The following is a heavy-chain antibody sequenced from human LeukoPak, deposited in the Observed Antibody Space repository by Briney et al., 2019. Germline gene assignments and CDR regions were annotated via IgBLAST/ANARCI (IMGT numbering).Heavy chain of an antibody. V-gene: IGHV4-59*01. CDR3: ARRLRLRDKAGRYYFDY. Sequence: SETLSLTCTVSGGSISSYYWSWIRQPPGKGLEWIGYIYYSGSTNYNPSLKSRVTISVDTPKNQFSLKLSSVTAADTAVYYCARRLRLRDKAGRYYFDYWGQGTLVTVSS. CDR2: IYYSGST. CDR1: GGSISSYY. J-gene: IGHJ4*02. D-gene: IGHD5-12*01.